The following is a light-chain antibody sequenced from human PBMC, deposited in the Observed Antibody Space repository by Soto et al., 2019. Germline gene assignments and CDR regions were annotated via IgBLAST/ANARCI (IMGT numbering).Light chain of an antibody. J-gene: IGKJ5*01. CDR2: DAS. Sequence: EMVMTHSPATLSVSPGERATLSFRSSQSVSSNLAWYQQKPGQAPRLLIYDASNRATGIPARFSGSGSGTDFTLTISSLEPEDFAVYYCQQRSNWPSTFGQGTRLENK. CDR1: QSVSSN. V-gene: IGKV3-11*01. CDR3: QQRSNWPST.